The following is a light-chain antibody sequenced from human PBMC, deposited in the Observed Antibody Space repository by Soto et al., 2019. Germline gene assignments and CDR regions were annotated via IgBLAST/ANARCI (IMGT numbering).Light chain of an antibody. V-gene: IGKV3-15*01. Sequence: EIVMTQSPATLSVSPGDRATLSCRASQSVSSNLAWYQQKPGQAPRLLLYGASTRATGIPDRFSGSGSETEFTLTISSLQPEDFAVYYCQQYDNWPPWTFGQGTKVEIK. CDR3: QQYDNWPPWT. CDR2: GAS. CDR1: QSVSSN. J-gene: IGKJ1*01.